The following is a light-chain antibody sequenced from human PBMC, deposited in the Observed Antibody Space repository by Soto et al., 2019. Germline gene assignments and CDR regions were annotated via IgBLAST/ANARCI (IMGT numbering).Light chain of an antibody. V-gene: IGKV1D-12*01. Sequence: DIQITQSRSSVSASVGDRVTITCRASQGITNRLAWYQQKPGKAPKLLIYEASSLQSGVPSRISGSGSGTDFTLTISNLQPEDFATYYCQQANSFPITFGQGTRLEIK. CDR1: QGITNR. CDR3: QQANSFPIT. J-gene: IGKJ5*01. CDR2: EAS.